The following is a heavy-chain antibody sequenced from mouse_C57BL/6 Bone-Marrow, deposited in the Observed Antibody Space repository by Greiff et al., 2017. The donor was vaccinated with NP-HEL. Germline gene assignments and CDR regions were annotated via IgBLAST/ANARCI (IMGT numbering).Heavy chain of an antibody. V-gene: IGHV1-5*01. D-gene: IGHD1-1*01. CDR2: IYPGNSYT. CDR3: RGITTVVATRYFDV. CDR1: GYTFTSYW. Sequence: EVQRVESGTVLARPGASVKMSCKTSGYTFTSYWMHWVKQRPGQGLEWIGAIYPGNSYTSYNQKFKGKAKLTAVTSASTAYMELSGLTNEYSAVYYCRGITTVVATRYFDVWGTGTTVTVSS. J-gene: IGHJ1*03.